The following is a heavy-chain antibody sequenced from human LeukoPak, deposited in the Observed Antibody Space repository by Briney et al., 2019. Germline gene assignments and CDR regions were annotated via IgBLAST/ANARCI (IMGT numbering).Heavy chain of an antibody. V-gene: IGHV4-59*08. CDR2: MHSTGST. J-gene: IGHJ4*02. D-gene: IGHD2/OR15-2a*01. CDR1: GASISGYY. CDR3: ARHRHDTVNFYAHFDY. Sequence: PSETLSLTCTVSGASISGYYWSWIRQPPGKGLEWIGYMHSTGSTNQNPSLKSRVTMSVDASTSQFSLKLSSVTAADTAVYHCARHRHDTVNFYAHFDYWGQGTLVTVSS.